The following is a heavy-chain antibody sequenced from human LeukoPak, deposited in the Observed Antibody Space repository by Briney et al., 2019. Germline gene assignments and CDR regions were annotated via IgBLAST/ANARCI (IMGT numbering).Heavy chain of an antibody. CDR2: ISYDGSNK. CDR1: GFTFSSYA. Sequence: GRSLRLSCAASGFTFSSYAMHWVRQAPGKGLEWVAVISYDGSNKYYADSVEGRFTISRDNSKNTLYLQMNSLRAEDTAVYYCASPFIAAAGTHWFDPWGQGTLVTVSS. V-gene: IGHV3-30*04. D-gene: IGHD6-13*01. J-gene: IGHJ5*02. CDR3: ASPFIAAAGTHWFDP.